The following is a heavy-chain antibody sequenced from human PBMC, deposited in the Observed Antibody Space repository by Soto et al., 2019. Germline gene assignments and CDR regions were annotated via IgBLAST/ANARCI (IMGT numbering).Heavy chain of an antibody. CDR2: INAGNGNT. V-gene: IGHV1-3*01. CDR3: ARGLSHWPVVYARGCYFDY. Sequence: GASVKVSCKASGYTFTSYAMHWVRQAPGQRLEWMGWINAGNGNTKYSQKFQGRVTITRDTSASTAYMELSSLRSEDTAVYYCARGLSHWPVVYARGCYFDYWGQGTLVTVSS. CDR1: GYTFTSYA. J-gene: IGHJ4*02. D-gene: IGHD2-8*02.